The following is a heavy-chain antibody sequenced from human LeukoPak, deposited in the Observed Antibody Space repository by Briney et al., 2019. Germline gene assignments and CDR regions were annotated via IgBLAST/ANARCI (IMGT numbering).Heavy chain of an antibody. CDR2: FADKAT. J-gene: IGHJ4*02. CDR3: AKRSGSGSYFDS. D-gene: IGHD3-10*01. CDR1: GFTFDDYA. V-gene: IGHV3-23*01. Sequence: GGSLRLSCAASGFTFDDYAMSWVRQAPGKGLEWVSGFADKATYYADSVKGRFTISRDNYKNTLYLQMNSLRAEDTAVYYCAKRSGSGSYFDSWGQGTLVTVSS.